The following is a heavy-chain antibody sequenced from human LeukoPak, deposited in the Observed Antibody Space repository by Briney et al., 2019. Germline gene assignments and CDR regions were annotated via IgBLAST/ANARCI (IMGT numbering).Heavy chain of an antibody. J-gene: IGHJ4*02. CDR2: IYYSGST. CDR1: GGSLSSGGYS. Sequence: PSQTLSLTCAVSGGSLSSGGYSWRWLRQPPGKGLEWLGYIYYSGSTYYNPSLKSRVTISVDTSKNQFSLKLSSVTAADTAVYYCARRPNYYGSGQVDYWGQGTLVTVSS. V-gene: IGHV4-30-4*07. D-gene: IGHD3-10*01. CDR3: ARRPNYYGSGQVDY.